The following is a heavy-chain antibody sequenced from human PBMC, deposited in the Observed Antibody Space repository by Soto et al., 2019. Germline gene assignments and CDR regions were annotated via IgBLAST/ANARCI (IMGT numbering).Heavy chain of an antibody. CDR2: IYYSGST. V-gene: IGHV4-31*03. J-gene: IGHJ6*02. Sequence: QVQLQESGPGLVKPSQTLSLTCTVSGGSIGSGGYYWSWIRQHPGKGLEWIGYIYYSGSTYYNPSLKSRVTISVDTSKNQFSLKLSSVTAADTAVYYCARDSMGEDYYDSSGYTYYYGMDVWGQGTTVTVSS. D-gene: IGHD3-22*01. CDR3: ARDSMGEDYYDSSGYTYYYGMDV. CDR1: GGSIGSGGYY.